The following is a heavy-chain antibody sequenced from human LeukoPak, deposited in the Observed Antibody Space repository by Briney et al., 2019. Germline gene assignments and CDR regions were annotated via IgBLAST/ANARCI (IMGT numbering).Heavy chain of an antibody. D-gene: IGHD6-13*01. J-gene: IGHJ5*02. V-gene: IGHV4-31*02. CDR3: ARDKGYGSSWESLNWFDP. CDR1: VGSISRAGYY. Sequence: SQTLSLSCAVSVGSISRAGYYWGWIRQHPGNGLEWIVYIYYSGSTYYKPSLKSRVTISVDTSKNQFSLKLSSVTAADTAVYYCARDKGYGSSWESLNWFDPWGQGTLVTVSS. CDR2: IYYSGST.